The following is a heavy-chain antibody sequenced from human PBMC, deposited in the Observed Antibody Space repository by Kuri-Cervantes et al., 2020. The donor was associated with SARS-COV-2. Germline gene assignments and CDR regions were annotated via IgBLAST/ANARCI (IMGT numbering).Heavy chain of an antibody. CDR2: IYSGGSST. Sequence: GGSLRLSCAASGFTFSSYAMSWVRQAPGKGLEWVSVIYSGGSSTYYADSVKGRFTISRDNSKNTLYLQMNSLRAEDTAVYYCARAVYNSGFFDFWGQGTLVTVSS. CDR1: GFTFSSYA. V-gene: IGHV3-23*03. CDR3: ARAVYNSGFFDF. D-gene: IGHD2-8*01. J-gene: IGHJ4*02.